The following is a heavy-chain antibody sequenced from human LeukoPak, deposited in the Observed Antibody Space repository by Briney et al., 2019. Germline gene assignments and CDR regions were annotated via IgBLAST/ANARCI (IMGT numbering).Heavy chain of an antibody. CDR3: AHMSSTVTTGYFDY. Sequence: SGPTLVKPTQTLTLTCTFSGFSLSTSGVAVGWFRQPPGKALEWLALNYWNDDKRYTPSLRSRLTITNDASRNQVVLTMTNVDPVDTATYYCAHMSSTVTTGYFDYWGQGSPVTVSS. V-gene: IGHV2-5*01. J-gene: IGHJ4*02. CDR2: NYWNDDK. CDR1: GFSLSTSGVA. D-gene: IGHD4-17*01.